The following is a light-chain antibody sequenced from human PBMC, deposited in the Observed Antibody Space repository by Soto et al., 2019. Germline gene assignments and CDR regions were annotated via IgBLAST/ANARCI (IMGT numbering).Light chain of an antibody. V-gene: IGKV3-20*01. CDR1: QSVSSSY. Sequence: EIVLTQSPGTLSLSPGERATLSCRASQSVSSSYLAWYQQKPGQAPRLLIYGASSRATGIPDRFSGSGSGTDFTLTISRLEPEDFAVYYCQQSGAFGQGTNLDI. CDR2: GAS. CDR3: QQSGA. J-gene: IGKJ1*01.